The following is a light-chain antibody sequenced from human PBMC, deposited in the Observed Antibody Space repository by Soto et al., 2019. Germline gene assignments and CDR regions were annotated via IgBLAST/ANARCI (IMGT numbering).Light chain of an antibody. Sequence: QSVLTQPPSVSAAPGPQVTISCPGSISNIGGNSVSWYQQLPGTAPKLLIYDDNKRPSGIPDRFSGSKSGTSATLGITGFQTGDEADYYCGSWDSSLTAYVFGTGTKVTVL. CDR1: ISNIGGNS. V-gene: IGLV1-51*01. J-gene: IGLJ1*01. CDR2: DDN. CDR3: GSWDSSLTAYV.